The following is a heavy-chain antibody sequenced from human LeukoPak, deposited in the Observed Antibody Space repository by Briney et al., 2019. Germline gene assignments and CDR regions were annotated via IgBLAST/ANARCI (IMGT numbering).Heavy chain of an antibody. Sequence: GASVKVSCKASGGTFSSYAISWVRQAPGQGLEWMGRIIPIFGTANYAQKFQGRVTITTDESTSTAYMELSSLRSEDTAVYYCAREPDGPIPGRDAFDIWGQGTMVTVSS. J-gene: IGHJ3*02. CDR3: AREPDGPIPGRDAFDI. CDR2: IIPIFGTA. V-gene: IGHV1-69*05. D-gene: IGHD5-24*01. CDR1: GGTFSSYA.